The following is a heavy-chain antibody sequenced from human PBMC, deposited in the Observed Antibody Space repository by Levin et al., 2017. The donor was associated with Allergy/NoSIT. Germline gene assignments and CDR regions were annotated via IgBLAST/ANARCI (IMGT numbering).Heavy chain of an antibody. D-gene: IGHD5-12*01. CDR2: ISSDGSST. J-gene: IGHJ5*02. CDR3: TRGESGYGRFDP. V-gene: IGHV3-74*01. CDR1: GFTLSGYW. Sequence: GESLKISCAASGFTLSGYWMHWVRQPPGKGLVWVSRISSDGSSTSYADSLKGRFTVSRDNARNTLYLQMNSPRAEDTAVYYCTRGESGYGRFDPWGQGTLVTVSS.